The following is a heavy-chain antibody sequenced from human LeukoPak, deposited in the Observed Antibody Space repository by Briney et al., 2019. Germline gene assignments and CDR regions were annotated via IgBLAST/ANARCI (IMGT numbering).Heavy chain of an antibody. V-gene: IGHV3-9*01. Sequence: GGSLRLSCAASGFTFDYCTMHWVRQAPGKGLEWVAGITWNSDKTGYADSVEGRFAISRDNAKYSLFLHMISLRPEDTALYYCVKDPLPQYYRGGEALFDYWGQGALVSVSS. D-gene: IGHD2-21*01. CDR3: VKDPLPQYYRGGEALFDY. J-gene: IGHJ4*02. CDR1: GFTFDYCT. CDR2: ITWNSDKT.